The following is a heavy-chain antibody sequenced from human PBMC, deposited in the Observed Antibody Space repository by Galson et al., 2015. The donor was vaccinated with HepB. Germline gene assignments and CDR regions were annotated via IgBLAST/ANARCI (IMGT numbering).Heavy chain of an antibody. CDR2: ISTYSGNT. CDR1: GYTFTSYV. J-gene: IGHJ5*02. D-gene: IGHD4-17*01. CDR3: ARVVYGDYEGYNWFDP. V-gene: IGHV1-18*01. Sequence: SCKASGYTFTSYVISWVRRAPGQGLEWMGWISTYSGNTKYAQRLQGRVTMTTDTFTSTAYMELRSLRSDDTAVYYCARVVYGDYEGYNWFDPWGQGTLVTVSS.